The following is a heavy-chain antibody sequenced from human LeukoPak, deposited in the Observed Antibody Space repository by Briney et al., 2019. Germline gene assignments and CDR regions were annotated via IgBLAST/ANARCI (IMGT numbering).Heavy chain of an antibody. J-gene: IGHJ6*03. CDR3: ARVGEAARLFYYYYMDV. D-gene: IGHD6-6*01. Sequence: SETLSLTCAVYGGSFSGYYWSWIRQPPGKGLEWIGEINHSGSTNYNPSLKSRVTISVDTSKNQFSLKLSSVTAADTAVYYCARVGEAARLFYYYYMDVWGKGTTVTVSS. CDR2: INHSGST. CDR1: GGSFSGYY. V-gene: IGHV4-34*01.